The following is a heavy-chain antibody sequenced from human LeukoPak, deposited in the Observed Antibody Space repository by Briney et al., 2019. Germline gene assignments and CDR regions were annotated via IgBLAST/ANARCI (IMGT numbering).Heavy chain of an antibody. D-gene: IGHD1-14*01. V-gene: IGHV1-69*04. CDR2: IIPILGIA. Sequence: GASVKVSCEASGGTFSSYTISWVRQAPGQGLERMGRIIPILGIANYAQKFQGRVTITADKSTSTAYMELSSLRSEDTAVYYCARDEPSDHWFDPWGQGTLVTVSS. CDR1: GGTFSSYT. CDR3: ARDEPSDHWFDP. J-gene: IGHJ5*02.